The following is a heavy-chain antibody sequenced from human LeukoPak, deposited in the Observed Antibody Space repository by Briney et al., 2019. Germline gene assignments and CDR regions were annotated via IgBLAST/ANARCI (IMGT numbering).Heavy chain of an antibody. CDR3: ARDSRYSRGVGDFDY. J-gene: IGHJ4*02. CDR2: IREDESEK. CDR1: GFTFSSHG. D-gene: IGHD5-18*01. V-gene: IGHV3-7*03. Sequence: GGSLRLSCAASGFTFSSHGMSWFRQAPGKGLDWVANIREDESEKYYVDSVKGRFTISRDNANNSLFLQMNSLRAEDTAVYYCARDSRYSRGVGDFDYWGQGTLVSVSS.